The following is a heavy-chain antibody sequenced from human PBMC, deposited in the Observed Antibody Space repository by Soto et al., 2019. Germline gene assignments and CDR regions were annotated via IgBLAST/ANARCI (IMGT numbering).Heavy chain of an antibody. D-gene: IGHD3-22*01. J-gene: IGHJ4*02. CDR1: GFTFSDYY. CDR2: ISSSGSII. V-gene: IGHV3-11*01. Sequence: EGSLRLSCAASGFTFSDYYMIWIRQAPGKGLEWVSYISSSGSIIYYADSVKGRFTISRDNAKNSLYLQMNSLRAEDTAVYYCARDQGYYESSGYFDYWGQGTLVTVSS. CDR3: ARDQGYYESSGYFDY.